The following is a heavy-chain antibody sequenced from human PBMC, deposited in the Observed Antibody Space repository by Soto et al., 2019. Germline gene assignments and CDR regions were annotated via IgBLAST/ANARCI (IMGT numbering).Heavy chain of an antibody. CDR2: IYYSGST. Sequence: SETLSLTCAVSGDSMSSSDYYWGWIRQPPGKGLEWIGSIYYSGSTYYNPSLKSRVTISVDTSKNQFSLKLSSVTAADTAVYYCARGRLRFLEWSPRAFDIWGQGTMVTVSS. J-gene: IGHJ3*02. D-gene: IGHD3-3*01. CDR1: GDSMSSSDYY. V-gene: IGHV4-39*01. CDR3: ARGRLRFLEWSPRAFDI.